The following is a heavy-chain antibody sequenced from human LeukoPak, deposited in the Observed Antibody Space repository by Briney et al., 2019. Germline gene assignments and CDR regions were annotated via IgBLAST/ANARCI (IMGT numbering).Heavy chain of an antibody. CDR1: GFTFSSYG. D-gene: IGHD4-17*01. CDR3: ARSDYGDYMGSEYFQH. J-gene: IGHJ1*01. CDR2: ISGSGGSI. Sequence: PGGSLRLSCAASGFTFSSYGMSWVRQAPGKGLEWVSGISGSGGSIYYADSLKGRFTISRDNAKNALYLQMNSLRAEDTAVYYCARSDYGDYMGSEYFQHWGQGTLVTVSS. V-gene: IGHV3-23*01.